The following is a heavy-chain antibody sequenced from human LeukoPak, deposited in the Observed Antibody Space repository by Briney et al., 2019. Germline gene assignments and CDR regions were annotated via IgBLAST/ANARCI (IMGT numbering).Heavy chain of an antibody. CDR2: IRYDGSNE. J-gene: IGHJ4*02. D-gene: IGHD6-19*01. CDR1: GFTFSSYA. V-gene: IGHV3-30*02. CDR3: VRQWLVNG. Sequence: GGSLRLSCAASGFTFSSYAMHWVRQAPGKGLEWVAFIRYDGSNEYYADSVKGRFTISRDNSKNTLYLQMNSLRAEDTAIYYCVRQWLVNGWGQGTLVTVSS.